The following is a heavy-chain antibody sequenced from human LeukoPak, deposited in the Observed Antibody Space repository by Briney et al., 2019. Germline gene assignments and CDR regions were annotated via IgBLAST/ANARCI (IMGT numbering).Heavy chain of an antibody. CDR1: GGSFSGYY. Sequence: PSETLSLTCAVYGGSFSGYYWSWIRQPPGKGLEWIGEINHSGSTNYNPSLESRVTISVDKSKNQFSLKLSSVTAADTAVYYCATYTPDYYDSGGNDAFDIWGQGTMVTVSS. CDR2: INHSGST. J-gene: IGHJ3*02. D-gene: IGHD3-22*01. CDR3: ATYTPDYYDSGGNDAFDI. V-gene: IGHV4-34*01.